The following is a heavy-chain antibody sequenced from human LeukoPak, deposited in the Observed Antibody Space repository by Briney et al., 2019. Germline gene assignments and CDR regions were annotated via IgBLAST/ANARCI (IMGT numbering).Heavy chain of an antibody. J-gene: IGHJ3*02. D-gene: IGHD6-13*01. CDR3: ARDSVAAAGMAYDAFDI. CDR2: IIPIFGTA. V-gene: IGHV1-69*13. CDR1: GGTFSSYA. Sequence: ASVKVSCKASGGTFSSYAISWVRQAPGQGLEWMGGIIPIFGTANYAQKFQGRVTITADESTSTAYMELSSLRSEDTAVYYCARDSVAAAGMAYDAFDIWGQGTMVTVSS.